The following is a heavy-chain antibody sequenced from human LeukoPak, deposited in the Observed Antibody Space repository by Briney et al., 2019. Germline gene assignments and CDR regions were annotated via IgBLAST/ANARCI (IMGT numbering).Heavy chain of an antibody. CDR1: GGSLSSGSYY. CDR2: IYYSGST. CDR3: ARAPFGDFDY. Sequence: SETLSLTCSVSGGSLSSGSYYWGWIRQPQGRGLEWIGSIYYSGSTHYNPSLKSRVTISIDTSKNQFSLKVSSVTAADTAVYYCARAPFGDFDYWGQGTLVTVSS. J-gene: IGHJ4*02. D-gene: IGHD3-10*01. V-gene: IGHV4-39*01.